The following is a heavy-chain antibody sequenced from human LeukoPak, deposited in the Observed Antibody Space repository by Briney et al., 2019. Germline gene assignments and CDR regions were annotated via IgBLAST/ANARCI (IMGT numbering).Heavy chain of an antibody. J-gene: IGHJ5*02. CDR2: TNHSGST. CDR3: ARGGYGDYGARNTRYNWFDP. V-gene: IGHV4-34*01. D-gene: IGHD4-17*01. CDR1: GGSFSGYY. Sequence: PSETLSLTCAVYGGSFSGYYWSWIRQPPGKGLEWIGETNHSGSTNYNPSLKSRVTISVDTSKNQFSLKLSSVTAADTAVYYCARGGYGDYGARNTRYNWFDPWGQGTLVTVSS.